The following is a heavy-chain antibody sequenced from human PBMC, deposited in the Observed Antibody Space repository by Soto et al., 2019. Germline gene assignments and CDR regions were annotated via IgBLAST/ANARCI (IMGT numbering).Heavy chain of an antibody. J-gene: IGHJ4*02. D-gene: IGHD4-17*01. CDR1: GFIFDDYA. V-gene: IGHV3-9*01. CDR3: AKGIDFYGDCFDY. CDR2: ITWNSGRI. Sequence: ESGGGLVQPGRSLRLSCAASGFIFDDYAMHWVRQTPGKGLEWVSGITWNSGRIGYADSVKGRFTISRDNAKNSLYLQMNSLRAEDTALYYCAKGIDFYGDCFDYWGQGTLVTVSS.